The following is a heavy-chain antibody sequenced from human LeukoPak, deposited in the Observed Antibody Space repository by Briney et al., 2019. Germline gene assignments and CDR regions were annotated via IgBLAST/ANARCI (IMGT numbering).Heavy chain of an antibody. V-gene: IGHV4-4*07. CDR2: IYTSGST. CDR3: ARDLGAYYDSGEYFDY. Sequence: PSETLSLTCTVSGGSISSHYWSWIRQPAGKGLEWIGRIYTSGSTNYNPSLKSRVTMSVDTSKNQFSLKLSSVTAADTAVYYCARDLGAYYDSGEYFDYWGQGTLVTVSS. D-gene: IGHD3-22*01. J-gene: IGHJ4*02. CDR1: GGSISSHY.